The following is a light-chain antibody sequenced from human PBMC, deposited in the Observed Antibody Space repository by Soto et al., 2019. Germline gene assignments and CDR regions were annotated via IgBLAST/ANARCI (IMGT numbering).Light chain of an antibody. CDR2: GVS. CDR1: QSVSSSY. Sequence: EIVLTQSPGTLSLSPGERATLSCRASQSVSSSYLAWYQQKPVQAPRLLIYGVSGRATGIPDRFSGSGSGTDFTLTISRLEPEDFAVYYCQQYCSSAPFTFGPGTKVDIK. V-gene: IGKV3-20*01. CDR3: QQYCSSAPFT. J-gene: IGKJ3*01.